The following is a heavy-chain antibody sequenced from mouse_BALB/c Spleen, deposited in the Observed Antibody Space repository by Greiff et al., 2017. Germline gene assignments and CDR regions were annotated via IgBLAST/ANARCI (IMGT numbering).Heavy chain of an antibody. V-gene: IGHV1-7*01. Sequence: VKLMESGAELAKPGASVKMSCKASGYTFTSYWMHWVKQRPGQGLEWIGVINPGSGGTNYNEKFKGKATLTADKSSSTAYMQLSSLTSDDSAVYFCATGPMDYWGQGTSVTVSS. CDR3: ATGPMDY. D-gene: IGHD4-1*01. CDR1: GYTFTSYW. J-gene: IGHJ4*01. CDR2: INPGSGGT.